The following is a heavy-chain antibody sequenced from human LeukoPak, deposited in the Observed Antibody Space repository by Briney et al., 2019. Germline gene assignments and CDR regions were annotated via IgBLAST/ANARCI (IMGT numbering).Heavy chain of an antibody. Sequence: ASVKVSCKASGYTFTSYYMHWVRQAPGQGLEWMGIINPSGGSTGYAQKFQGRVTMTRDTSTSTVYMELSSLRSEDTAVYYCARERWHCRVNCYSVYYYALDVWGQGTTVTVSS. CDR3: ARERWHCRVNCYSVYYYALDV. J-gene: IGHJ6*02. D-gene: IGHD2-15*01. CDR2: INPSGGST. V-gene: IGHV1-46*01. CDR1: GYTFTSYY.